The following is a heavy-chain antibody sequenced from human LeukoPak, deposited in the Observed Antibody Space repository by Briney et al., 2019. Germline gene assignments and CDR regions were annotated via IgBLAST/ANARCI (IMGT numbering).Heavy chain of an antibody. V-gene: IGHV3-7*01. D-gene: IGHD2-2*01. CDR3: ARGNVVVPAAQGGGNAFDI. J-gene: IGHJ3*02. CDR2: IKQDGSEK. Sequence: GGSLRLSCAASGFTFSTYWMSWVRQAPGKGLEWVASIKQDGSEKYYVDSVKGRFTISRDNAKNSLYLQMNSLRAEDTAVYYCARGNVVVPAAQGGGNAFDIWGQGTMVTVSS. CDR1: GFTFSTYW.